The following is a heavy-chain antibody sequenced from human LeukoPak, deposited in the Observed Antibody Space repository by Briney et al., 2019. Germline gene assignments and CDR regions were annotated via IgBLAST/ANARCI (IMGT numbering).Heavy chain of an antibody. Sequence: SETLSLTCTVSGGSISSYYWSWIRQPPGKGLEWIGYIYYSGSTNYKPSLKSRVTISVDTSKNQFSLKLSSVTAADTAVYYCARDLLNHIAPYYYMDVWGKGTTVTVSS. V-gene: IGHV4-59*12. CDR2: IYYSGST. CDR3: ARDLLNHIAPYYYMDV. J-gene: IGHJ6*03. CDR1: GGSISSYY. D-gene: IGHD6-13*01.